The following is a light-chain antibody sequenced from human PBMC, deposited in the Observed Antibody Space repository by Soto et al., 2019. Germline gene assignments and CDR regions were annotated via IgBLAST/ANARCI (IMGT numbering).Light chain of an antibody. J-gene: IGLJ2*01. CDR1: QLGNKY. CDR3: QAWDSGIDVV. Sequence: SSELIQPPSVSVSPGQTASITCSGDQLGNKYVCWYQQKPGQSPVLIIYQDNKRPSGIPERFSGSNSGNTATLTISGTQALDEAVYYCQAWDSGIDVVFGGGTKVTVL. CDR2: QDN. V-gene: IGLV3-1*01.